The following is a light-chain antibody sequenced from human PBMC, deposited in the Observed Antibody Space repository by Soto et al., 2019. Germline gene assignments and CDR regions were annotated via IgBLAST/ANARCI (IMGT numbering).Light chain of an antibody. CDR2: DNN. CDR3: QSYDSSLSALYV. Sequence: VLTQPPSVSGAPGQRVTISCTGSSSNIGAGFDVHWYQQLPGTAPKLLIYDNNNRPSGVPDRFSGSKSGTSASLAITGLQAEDEADYYCQSYDSSLSALYVFGTGTKVTVL. CDR1: SSNIGAGFD. J-gene: IGLJ1*01. V-gene: IGLV1-40*01.